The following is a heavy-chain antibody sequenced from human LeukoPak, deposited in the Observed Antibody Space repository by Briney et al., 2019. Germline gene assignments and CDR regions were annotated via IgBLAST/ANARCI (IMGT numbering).Heavy chain of an antibody. V-gene: IGHV3-64D*06. J-gene: IGHJ4*02. Sequence: GGSLRLSCSASGFTFSRCAMHWVRQAPGKGLEYVSAVNNNVGSTYYADSVKGRFTISRDNSKNTLYLQMSSLRAEDTAVYYCVRRDGSGSYDYWGQGTLVTVSS. D-gene: IGHD3-10*01. CDR1: GFTFSRCA. CDR2: VNNNVGST. CDR3: VRRDGSGSYDY.